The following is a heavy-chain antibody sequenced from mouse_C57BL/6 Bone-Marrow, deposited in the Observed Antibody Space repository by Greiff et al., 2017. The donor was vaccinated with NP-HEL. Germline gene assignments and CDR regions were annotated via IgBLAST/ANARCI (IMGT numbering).Heavy chain of an antibody. CDR1: GYTFTEYT. CDR2: FYPGSGSM. J-gene: IGHJ2*01. V-gene: IGHV1-62-2*01. Sequence: VKLVESGAELVKPGASVKLSCKASGYTFTEYTIHWVKQRSGQGLEWIGRFYPGSGSMKYNEKFKDKATLTADKSSSTVYMELSRLTSEDSAVYFCARHEEGYYYGSSLDYWGQGTTLTVSS. CDR3: ARHEEGYYYGSSLDY. D-gene: IGHD1-1*01.